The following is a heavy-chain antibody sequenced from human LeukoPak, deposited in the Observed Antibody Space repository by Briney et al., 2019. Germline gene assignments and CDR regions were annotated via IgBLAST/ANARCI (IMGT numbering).Heavy chain of an antibody. CDR2: IYCCDFDI. Sequence: GESLTLLCRGSGYRYTSYWIGWLRRITGKGVEWVGIIYCCDFDIRYRPSFQGQVTISADKSISTAYLQWSSLKASDTAMYYCARRVGRSSGWYGVADYWGQGTLVTVSS. CDR3: ARRVGRSSGWYGVADY. D-gene: IGHD6-19*01. CDR1: GYRYTSYW. V-gene: IGHV5-51*01. J-gene: IGHJ4*02.